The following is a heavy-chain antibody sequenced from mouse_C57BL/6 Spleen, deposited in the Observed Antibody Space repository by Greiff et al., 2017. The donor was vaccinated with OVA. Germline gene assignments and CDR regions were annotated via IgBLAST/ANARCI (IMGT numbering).Heavy chain of an antibody. CDR2: FYPGSGSI. J-gene: IGHJ2*01. CDR3: ARHEEDYYCSSYSYYFDY. CDR1: GYTFTEYT. V-gene: IGHV1-62-2*01. D-gene: IGHD1-1*01. Sequence: QVQLQQSGAELVKPGASVKLSCKASGYTFTEYTIHWVKQRSGQGLEWIGWFYPGSGSIKYNEKFKDKATLTADKSSRTVYMELSRLTSEDSAVYFCARHEEDYYCSSYSYYFDYWGQGTTLTVSS.